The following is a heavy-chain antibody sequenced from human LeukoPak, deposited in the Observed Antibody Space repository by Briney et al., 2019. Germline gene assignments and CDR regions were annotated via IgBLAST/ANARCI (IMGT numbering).Heavy chain of an antibody. CDR3: AREGIAADKIGGDY. J-gene: IGHJ4*02. Sequence: ASLWISCKASGYTFTSSYMPWVRQAPGHGLEWMGINNTSGGSTSYAQKFQGRVTMTRDTSTSTVYMELSSLRSEDTAVYYCAREGIAADKIGGDYWGQGTLVTVSS. CDR2: NNTSGGST. D-gene: IGHD6-13*01. CDR1: GYTFTSSY. V-gene: IGHV1-46*01.